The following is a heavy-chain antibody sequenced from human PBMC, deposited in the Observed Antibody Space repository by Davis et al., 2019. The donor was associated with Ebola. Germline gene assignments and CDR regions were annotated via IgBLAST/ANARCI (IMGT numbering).Heavy chain of an antibody. CDR3: ARGKGPLQPVDY. CDR2: TYYSGST. CDR1: GGSISSGGYY. J-gene: IGHJ4*02. D-gene: IGHD5-18*01. V-gene: IGHV4-31*11. Sequence: PSETLSLTCAVSGGSISSGGYYWSWIRQHPGMGLEWIGYTYYSGSTYYNPSLKSRVTISVDTSKNQFSLKLSSVTAADTAVYYCARGKGPLQPVDYWGQGTLVTVSS.